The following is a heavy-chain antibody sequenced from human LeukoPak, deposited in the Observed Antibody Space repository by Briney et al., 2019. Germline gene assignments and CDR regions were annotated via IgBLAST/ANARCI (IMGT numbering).Heavy chain of an antibody. J-gene: IGHJ4*02. V-gene: IGHV4-59*01. CDR1: GGSISSYY. CDR2: IYYSGST. CDR3: ARGVWFGGTFDY. D-gene: IGHD3-10*01. Sequence: SETLSLTCTVPGGSISSYYWSWIRQPPGKGLEWIGYIYYSGSTNYNPSLKSRVTISVDTSKNQFSLKLSSVTAADTAVYYCARGVWFGGTFDYWGQGTLVTVSS.